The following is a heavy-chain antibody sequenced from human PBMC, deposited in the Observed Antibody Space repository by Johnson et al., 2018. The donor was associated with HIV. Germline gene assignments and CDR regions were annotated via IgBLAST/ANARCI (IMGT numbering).Heavy chain of an antibody. J-gene: IGHJ3*02. CDR3: TGGRDLRSFDI. V-gene: IGHV3-49*03. CDR1: GFTFGDYA. D-gene: IGHD2-21*02. Sequence: VQLVESGGGLVQPGRSLRLSCTVSGFTFGDYAMTWFRQAPGRGLEWVGFIRSKAYGGTTEYAASVKGRFTISRDDSKSVAYLQMNSLKTEDTALYYCTGGRDLRSFDIWGQGTMVTVSS. CDR2: IRSKAYGGTT.